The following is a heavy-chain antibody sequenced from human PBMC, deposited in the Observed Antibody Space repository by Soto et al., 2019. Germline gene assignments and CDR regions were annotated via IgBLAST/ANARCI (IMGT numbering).Heavy chain of an antibody. V-gene: IGHV3-23*01. CDR2: ISGSGGST. J-gene: IGHJ4*02. D-gene: IGHD2-2*01. CDR3: ARGYCSSTSCYFDYFDY. CDR1: GFTFSSYA. Sequence: GGSLRLSCAASGFTFSSYAMSWVRQAPGKGLEWVSAISGSGGSTYYADSVKGRFTISRDNSKNTLYLQMSSLRAEDMAVYYCARGYCSSTSCYFDYFDYWGQGTLVTVSS.